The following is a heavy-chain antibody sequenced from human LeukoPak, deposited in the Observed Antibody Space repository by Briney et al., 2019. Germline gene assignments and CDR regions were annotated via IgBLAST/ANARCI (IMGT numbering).Heavy chain of an antibody. CDR1: GGSFSGYY. V-gene: IGHV4-34*01. CDR2: INHSGST. Sequence: SETLSLTCAVYGGSFSGYYWSWIRQPPGKGLEWIGEINHSGSTNYNPSLKSRVTISVDTSKNQFSLKLSSVTAADTAVYYCARGRASAAGPFDYWGQGTLVTVSS. D-gene: IGHD6-13*01. J-gene: IGHJ4*02. CDR3: ARGRASAAGPFDY.